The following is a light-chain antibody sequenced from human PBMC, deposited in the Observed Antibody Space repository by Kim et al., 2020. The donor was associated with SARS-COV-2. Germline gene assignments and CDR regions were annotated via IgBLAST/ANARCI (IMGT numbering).Light chain of an antibody. CDR2: YAS. CDR3: HQSGSLPFT. Sequence: SVTPKEKVTITCRASQNIGSSLHWYQQKAGQSPKLLIKYASQSISGVPSMFSGSGSGTDFTLTINSLEPEDAAAYYCHQSGSLPFTFGGGTKLEN. CDR1: QNIGSS. J-gene: IGKJ4*01. V-gene: IGKV6D-21*02.